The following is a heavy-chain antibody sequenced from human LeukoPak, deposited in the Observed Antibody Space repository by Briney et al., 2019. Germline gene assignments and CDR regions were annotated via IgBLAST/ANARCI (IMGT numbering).Heavy chain of an antibody. CDR2: IYYSGST. Sequence: SETLSLTCTVSGGSISGHYWSWIRQSPGKGLEWLGYIYYSGSTNYNPSLKSRVTISVDTSKNQFSLNLSSVTAADTAVYYCAKYSGASGLDPWGQGTLVTVSS. D-gene: IGHD2/OR15-2a*01. CDR1: GGSISGHY. CDR3: AKYSGASGLDP. V-gene: IGHV4-59*11. J-gene: IGHJ5*02.